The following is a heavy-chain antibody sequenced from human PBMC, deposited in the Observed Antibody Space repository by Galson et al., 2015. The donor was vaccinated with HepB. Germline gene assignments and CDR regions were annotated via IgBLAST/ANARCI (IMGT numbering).Heavy chain of an antibody. V-gene: IGHV1-69*01. D-gene: IGHD4-17*01. Sequence: SGGTFSSYAISWVRQAPGQGLEWMGGIIPTFGTANYAQKFQGRVTITADESTSTAYMELSSLRSEDTAVYYCARVSYAYMDVWGKGTTVTVSS. J-gene: IGHJ6*03. CDR3: ARVSYAYMDV. CDR1: GGTFSSYA. CDR2: IIPTFGTA.